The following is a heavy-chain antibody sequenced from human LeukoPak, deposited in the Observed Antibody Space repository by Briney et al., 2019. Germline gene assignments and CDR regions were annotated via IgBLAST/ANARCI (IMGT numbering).Heavy chain of an antibody. CDR3: ARASLYQLLYSGP. D-gene: IGHD2-2*02. Sequence: SQTLSLTCTVSGGSISSGGYYWSWIRQHPGKGLEWIGYIYYSGSTYYNPSLRSRVTISVDTSKNQLSLKLSSVTAADTAVYYCARASLYQLLYSGPWGQGTLVTVSS. J-gene: IGHJ5*02. CDR2: IYYSGST. V-gene: IGHV4-31*03. CDR1: GGSISSGGYY.